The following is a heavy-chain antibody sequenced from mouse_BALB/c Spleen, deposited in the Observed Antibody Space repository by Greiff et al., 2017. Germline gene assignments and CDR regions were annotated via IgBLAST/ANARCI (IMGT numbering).Heavy chain of an antibody. CDR3: ASLTDYYAMDY. CDR1: GFTFSSYA. Sequence: EVKVVESGGGLVKPGGSLKLSCAASGFTFSSYAMSWVRQTPEKRLEWVATISSGGSYTYYPDSVKGRFTISRDNAKNTLYLQMSSLRSEDTAMYYCASLTDYYAMDYWGQGTSVTVSS. CDR2: ISSGGSYT. J-gene: IGHJ4*01. V-gene: IGHV5-9-3*01.